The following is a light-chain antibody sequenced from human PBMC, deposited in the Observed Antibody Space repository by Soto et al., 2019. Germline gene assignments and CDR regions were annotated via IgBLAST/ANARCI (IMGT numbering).Light chain of an antibody. CDR2: GAS. V-gene: IGKV3-15*01. J-gene: IGKJ1*01. CDR3: QQYNNCLREWT. CDR1: QSVSSN. Sequence: EIVMTQSPATLSVSPGERATLSCRASQSVSSNLAWYQQKPGQAPRLLIYGASTRATGIPARFSGSASGTECTLTISSLQSEDFAVYYCQQYNNCLREWTFGQGTKVEIK.